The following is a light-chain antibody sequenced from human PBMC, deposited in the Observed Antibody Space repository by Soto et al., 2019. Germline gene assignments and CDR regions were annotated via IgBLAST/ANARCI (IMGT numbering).Light chain of an antibody. CDR3: QHYNNWPPIFT. CDR1: QSVSSN. V-gene: IGKV3-15*01. Sequence: EIVMTQSPVTLSVSPGERATLSCRASQSVSSNLAWYQQKPGQVPRLLIYGASTRATGIPARFSGSGSGTEFTLTISSLQSEDFAVYYCQHYNNWPPIFTFGPGTKVDIK. J-gene: IGKJ3*01. CDR2: GAS.